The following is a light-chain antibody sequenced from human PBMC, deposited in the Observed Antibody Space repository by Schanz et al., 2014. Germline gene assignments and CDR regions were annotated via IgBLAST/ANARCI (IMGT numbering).Light chain of an antibody. CDR1: SSDVGGYNY. J-gene: IGLJ1*01. CDR3: CSYAGDYTGV. V-gene: IGLV2-11*01. CDR2: DVS. Sequence: QSALTQPRSVSGSPGQSVTISCTGTSSDVGGYNYVSWYQQHPGKAPKLMIYDVSNRPSGVSNRFSGSKSGNTASLTISGLQAEDEADYYCCSYAGDYTGVFGTGTKVTVL.